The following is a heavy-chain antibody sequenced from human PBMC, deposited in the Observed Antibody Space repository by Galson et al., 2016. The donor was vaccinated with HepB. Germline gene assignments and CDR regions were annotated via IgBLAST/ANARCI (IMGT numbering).Heavy chain of an antibody. CDR2: INPSGGST. Sequence: SVKVSCKASGYTFTSYFLHWVRQAPGQGLEWMGIINPSGGSTSYAQKFQGRVTMTRDTSTSTVYMELSSLRSEDTAVYYCARGLMATKPPFDYWGQGTLVTVSS. V-gene: IGHV1-46*01. CDR3: ARGLMATKPPFDY. J-gene: IGHJ4*02. CDR1: GYTFTSYF. D-gene: IGHD5-24*01.